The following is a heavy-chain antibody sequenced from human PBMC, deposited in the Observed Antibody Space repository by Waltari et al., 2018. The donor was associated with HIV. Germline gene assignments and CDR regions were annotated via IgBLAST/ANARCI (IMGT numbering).Heavy chain of an antibody. Sequence: QVQLVESGGGVVQPGRSLRLSCAASGFTFTSYGMHWVRQAPGKGLEWEAIISSDGSNKYYADSVKGRFTISRDNSKNTLYLQMNSLRAEDTAMYYCAKDMHDSSGYLFEYWGQGTLVTVSS. J-gene: IGHJ4*02. V-gene: IGHV3-30*18. CDR2: ISSDGSNK. CDR1: GFTFTSYG. CDR3: AKDMHDSSGYLFEY. D-gene: IGHD3-22*01.